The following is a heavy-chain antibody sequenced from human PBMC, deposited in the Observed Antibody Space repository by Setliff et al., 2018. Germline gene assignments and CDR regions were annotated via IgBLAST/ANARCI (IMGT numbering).Heavy chain of an antibody. Sequence: GGSLRLSCAASGFTFSTYRMHWVRQAPGKGLEWVAVIWDDGVKKYHADSVKGRFTISRDNSKNTLYPQMNSLRPEDTAVYYCARTCGGSGCYAGLESWGQGTPVTVSS. CDR1: GFTFSTYR. CDR3: ARTCGGSGCYAGLES. D-gene: IGHD2-15*01. J-gene: IGHJ4*02. V-gene: IGHV3-33*08. CDR2: IWDDGVKK.